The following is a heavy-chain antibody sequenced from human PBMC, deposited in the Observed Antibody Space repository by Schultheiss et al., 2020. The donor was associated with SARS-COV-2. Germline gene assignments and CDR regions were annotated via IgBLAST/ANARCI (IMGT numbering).Heavy chain of an antibody. CDR3: AKDRDNWNDVRPTAPDY. D-gene: IGHD1-1*01. CDR2: ISYDGSNK. V-gene: IGHV3-30*18. CDR1: GFTFSSYG. J-gene: IGHJ4*02. Sequence: GGSLRLSCAASGFTFSSYGMHWVRQAPGKGLEWVAVISYDGSNKYYADSVKGRFTISRDNSENTVYLQMNSLRTEDTAVYYCAKDRDNWNDVRPTAPDYWGQGTLVTVSS.